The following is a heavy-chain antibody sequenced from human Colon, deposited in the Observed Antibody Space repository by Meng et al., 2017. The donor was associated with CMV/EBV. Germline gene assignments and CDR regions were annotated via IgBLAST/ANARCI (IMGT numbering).Heavy chain of an antibody. CDR3: ARVTGSYYRWLDT. D-gene: IGHD1-26*01. J-gene: IGHJ5*02. CDR1: GFSLNTYG. Sequence: GGSLRLSCVASGFSLNTYGIHWVRQAPGKGLEWVSVISSDGSNEYYVDAVKGRFTISRDNSKNALFLQMNSLRPEDTATYYCARVTGSYYRWLDTWGQGTQVTVSS. V-gene: IGHV3-30*03. CDR2: ISSDGSNE.